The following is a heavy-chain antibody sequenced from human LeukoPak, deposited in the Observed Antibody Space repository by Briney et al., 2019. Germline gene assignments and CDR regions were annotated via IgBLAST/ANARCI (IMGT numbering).Heavy chain of an antibody. CDR2: IYTGGST. Sequence: GGSLRLSCAASGFTVTSYYMSWVRQAPGKGLEWVSVIYTGGSTHYADSVKGRFTISRDNSKNTLYLEMNSLRADDTAVYYCARDPVGATTPYYFADWGQGALVTVSS. CDR3: ARDPVGATTPYYFAD. V-gene: IGHV3-66*01. J-gene: IGHJ4*02. D-gene: IGHD1-26*01. CDR1: GFTVTSYY.